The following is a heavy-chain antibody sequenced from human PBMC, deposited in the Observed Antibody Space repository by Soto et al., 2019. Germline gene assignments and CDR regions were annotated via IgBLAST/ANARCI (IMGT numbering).Heavy chain of an antibody. CDR3: ARGVRGVIISIQYYYYYMDV. Sequence: ASVKVSCKASGYTFTSYDINWVRQATGQGLEWMGWMNPNSGNTGYAQKFQGRVTMTRNTSISTAYMELSSLRSEDTAVYYCARGVRGVIISIQYYYYYMDVWGKGTTVTVSS. J-gene: IGHJ6*03. CDR1: GYTFTSYD. CDR2: MNPNSGNT. V-gene: IGHV1-8*01. D-gene: IGHD3-10*01.